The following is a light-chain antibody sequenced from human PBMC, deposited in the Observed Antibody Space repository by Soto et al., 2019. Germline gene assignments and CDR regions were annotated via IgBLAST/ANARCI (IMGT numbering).Light chain of an antibody. V-gene: IGLV2-23*01. Sequence: QSALTQPASVSGSPGQSITISCTRSSTDFENYNLVSWYQHCPDKAPKLIIYEGTKRPSEISDRFSGSESDTTAALIISGRQPEDEADYYCSSYAGSSARVVFGGGTKVTVL. CDR1: STDFENYNL. J-gene: IGLJ2*01. CDR2: EGT. CDR3: SSYAGSSARVV.